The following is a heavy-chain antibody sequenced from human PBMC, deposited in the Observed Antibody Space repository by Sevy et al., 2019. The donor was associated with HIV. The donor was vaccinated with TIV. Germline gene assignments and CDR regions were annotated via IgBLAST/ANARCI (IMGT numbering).Heavy chain of an antibody. CDR2: ISSESGYI. D-gene: IGHD6-19*01. J-gene: IGHJ4*01. CDR3: ARDGKVPVPGLYYFDY. V-gene: IGHV3-21*01. CDR1: GLTFSNDN. Sequence: GGSLRLSCAASGLTFSNDNMNWVRQAPGKGLEWVSFISSESGYIYYAVSVKGRISISRDNAKNSLYLQMNSLRAEDTAVYYCARDGKVPVPGLYYFDYWGHGTLVTVSS.